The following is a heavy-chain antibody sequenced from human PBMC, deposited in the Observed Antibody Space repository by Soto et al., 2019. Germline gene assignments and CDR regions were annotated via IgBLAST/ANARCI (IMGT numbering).Heavy chain of an antibody. CDR3: ARRHLSVAVSPWFDP. D-gene: IGHD6-19*01. J-gene: IGHJ5*02. CDR2: IASSGEK. Sequence: QVTLKESGPVLVKHTETITLRCTVSGLSLTDSDMGVSWISQPPGQPLDWLAHIASSGEKSYRTFLKSRLAISKDTSKSQIFLTMTNMAPADTATYYCARRHLSVAVSPWFDPWGQVIPVPVSA. V-gene: IGHV2-26*01. CDR1: GLSLTDSDMG.